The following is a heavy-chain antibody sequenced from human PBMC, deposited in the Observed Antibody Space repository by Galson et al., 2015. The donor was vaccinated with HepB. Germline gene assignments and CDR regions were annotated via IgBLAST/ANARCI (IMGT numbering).Heavy chain of an antibody. D-gene: IGHD3-10*01. V-gene: IGHV3-53*01. CDR2: IYSGGST. Sequence: SLRLSCAASGVTVSSNFMNWVRQAPGKGLEWVSVIYSGGSTFYADSVKGRFTISRDNSKNTVYLQMNSLRVEDTAVYYCARDLGNRGWFDLWGQGTLVTVSS. CDR3: ARDLGNRGWFDL. J-gene: IGHJ5*02. CDR1: GVTVSSNF.